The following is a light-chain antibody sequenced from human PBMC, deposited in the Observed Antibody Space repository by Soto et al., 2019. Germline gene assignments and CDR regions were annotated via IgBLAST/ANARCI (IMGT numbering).Light chain of an antibody. J-gene: IGLJ1*01. Sequence: QSVLAQPASVSGSPGQSITISCTGTSSDVGSYDFVSWYQQHPGKAPKLMIFDASKRPSGVSNRFSGSKSGNTASLTISGLQAEDEADYYCCTYAGSSTYVFGTGTKVTAL. CDR2: DAS. CDR1: SSDVGSYDF. V-gene: IGLV2-23*01. CDR3: CTYAGSSTYV.